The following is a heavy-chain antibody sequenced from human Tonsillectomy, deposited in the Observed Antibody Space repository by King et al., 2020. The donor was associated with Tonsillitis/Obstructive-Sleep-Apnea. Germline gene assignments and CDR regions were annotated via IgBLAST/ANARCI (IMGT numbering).Heavy chain of an antibody. CDR1: GGSFSGYY. CDR3: ARGVVAATEGGDYGDHGYYYYMDV. D-gene: IGHD2-15*01. Sequence: VQLQQWGAGLLKPSETLSLTCAVYGGSFSGYYWSWIRQPPGKGLEWIGEINHSGSTNYNPSLKSRVTISVDTSKNQFSLKLSSVTAADTAVYYCARGVVAATEGGDYGDHGYYYYMDVWGKGTTVTVSS. J-gene: IGHJ6*03. CDR2: INHSGST. V-gene: IGHV4-34*01.